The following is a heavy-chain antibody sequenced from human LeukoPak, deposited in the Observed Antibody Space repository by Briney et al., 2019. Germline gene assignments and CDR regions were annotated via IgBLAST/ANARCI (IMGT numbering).Heavy chain of an antibody. J-gene: IGHJ4*02. D-gene: IGHD5-18*01. CDR2: MYDSVST. CDR1: GGSISSHY. CDR3: ATIKRGYIYGYFDF. V-gene: IGHV4-59*11. Sequence: SETLSLTCTVSGGSISSHYWRWIRQPPGKGLEWIGYMYDSVSTKDNPSLKSRLTLSADTSKNQFSLRLSSVTAADTAVYYCATIKRGYIYGYFDFWGQGIKVTVSS.